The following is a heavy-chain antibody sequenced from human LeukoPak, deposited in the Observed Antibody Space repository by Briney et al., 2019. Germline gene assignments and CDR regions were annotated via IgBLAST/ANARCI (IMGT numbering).Heavy chain of an antibody. CDR3: ARDVVAGTYYYYGMDV. Sequence: GASVKVSCKASGGTFSSYSMNWVRQAPGKGLEWVSSISSSSSYIYYADSVKGRFTISRDNAKNSLYLQMNSLRAEDTAVYYCARDVVAGTYYYYGMDVWGKGTTVTVSS. V-gene: IGHV3-21*01. D-gene: IGHD6-19*01. CDR2: ISSSSSYI. CDR1: GGTFSSYS. J-gene: IGHJ6*04.